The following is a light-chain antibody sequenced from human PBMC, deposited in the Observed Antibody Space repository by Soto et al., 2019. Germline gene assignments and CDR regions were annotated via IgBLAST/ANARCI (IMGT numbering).Light chain of an antibody. Sequence: EIVLTQSPATLSLSPGERATLSCRASRSVSSFLAWYQQKPGQAPRLLIYNASNRATGIPARFSGSGSGTDFTLTISSLEPEDFAVYYCQQRSDWPLFTFGGGTKVEIK. CDR2: NAS. CDR3: QQRSDWPLFT. J-gene: IGKJ4*01. V-gene: IGKV3-11*01. CDR1: RSVSSF.